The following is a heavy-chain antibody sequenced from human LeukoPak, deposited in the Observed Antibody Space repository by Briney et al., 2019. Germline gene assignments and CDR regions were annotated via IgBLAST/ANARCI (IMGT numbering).Heavy chain of an antibody. CDR1: GGSISSSSYY. Sequence: SETLSLACTVSGGSISSSSYYWGWIRQPPGKGLEWIGSIYYSGSTYYNPSLKSRVTISVDTSKNQFSLKLSSVTAADTAVYYCARHTLGYCSGGSCLNCFDPWGQGTLVTVSS. V-gene: IGHV4-39*01. CDR3: ARHTLGYCSGGSCLNCFDP. CDR2: IYYSGST. J-gene: IGHJ5*02. D-gene: IGHD2-15*01.